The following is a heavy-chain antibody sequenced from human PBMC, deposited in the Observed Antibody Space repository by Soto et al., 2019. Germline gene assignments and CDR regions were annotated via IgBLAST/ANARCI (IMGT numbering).Heavy chain of an antibody. CDR3: AIDLGRVWDGPFKAYFDY. Sequence: GGSMTLSCAASGFTFSSYAMSWVRQTPGKGLEWVSAISGSGGSTYYADPVKGRFTISRHNSKTTQYQQINSLRNEDTAVYYCAIDLGRVWDGPFKAYFDYWGQGSLVTVSS. CDR1: GFTFSSYA. CDR2: ISGSGGST. J-gene: IGHJ4*02. V-gene: IGHV3-23*01. D-gene: IGHD3-16*01.